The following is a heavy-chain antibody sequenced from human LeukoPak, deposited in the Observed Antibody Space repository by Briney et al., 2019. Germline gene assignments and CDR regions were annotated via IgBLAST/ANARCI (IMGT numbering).Heavy chain of an antibody. V-gene: IGHV4-31*03. J-gene: IGHJ3*02. CDR1: GGSISSGGYY. CDR2: IYYSGST. Sequence: PSETLSLTCTVSGGSISSGGYYWSWIRQHPGKGLEWIGYIYYSGSTYYNPSLKSRVTISVDTSKNQFSLKLSSVTAADTAVYYCARSSGYDSDAFDIWGQGAMVTVSS. D-gene: IGHD5-12*01. CDR3: ARSSGYDSDAFDI.